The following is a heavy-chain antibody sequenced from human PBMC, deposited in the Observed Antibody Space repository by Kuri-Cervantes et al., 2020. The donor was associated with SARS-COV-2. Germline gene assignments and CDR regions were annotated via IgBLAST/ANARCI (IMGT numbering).Heavy chain of an antibody. CDR1: GFTFSNAW. V-gene: IGHV3-73*01. CDR2: IRGKANNYAT. CDR3: TTLIDY. Sequence: GESLKISCAASGFTFSNAWMSWVRQAPGKGLEWVGRIRGKANNYATAYAASVKGRFTISRDDSKNMAYLQMNSLKTDDTAVYYCTTLIDYWGQGALVTVSS. J-gene: IGHJ4*02.